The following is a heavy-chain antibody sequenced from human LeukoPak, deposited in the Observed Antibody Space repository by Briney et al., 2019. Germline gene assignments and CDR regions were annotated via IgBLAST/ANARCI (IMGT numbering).Heavy chain of an antibody. D-gene: IGHD2-8*01. CDR1: GHTFTSYG. CDR2: ISAYNGNT. Sequence: GASVKVSCKASGHTFTSYGISWVRQAPGQGLEWMGWISAYNGNTNYAQKLQGRVTMTTDTSTSTAYMELRSLRSDDTAVYYCAREVGGCTNGVCYTPFSYYYYYGMDVWGQGTTVTVSS. J-gene: IGHJ6*02. V-gene: IGHV1-18*01. CDR3: AREVGGCTNGVCYTPFSYYYYYGMDV.